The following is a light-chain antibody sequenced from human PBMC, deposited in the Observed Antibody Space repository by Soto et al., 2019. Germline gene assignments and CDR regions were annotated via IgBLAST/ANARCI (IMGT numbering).Light chain of an antibody. Sequence: DIQMNQSPYSLSASVGDRVTIACRASQSINTFLNWYQQKPGKAPKLLSYAAWNLQSGVPSRFSGSGSRTDFTLTISSLQPEDFATYYCQQSYSTPYTFGQGTKLEIK. V-gene: IGKV1-39*01. CDR3: QQSYSTPYT. J-gene: IGKJ2*01. CDR2: AAW. CDR1: QSINTF.